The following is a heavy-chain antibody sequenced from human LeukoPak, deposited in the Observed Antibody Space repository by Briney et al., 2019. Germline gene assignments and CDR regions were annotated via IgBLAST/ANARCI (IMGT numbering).Heavy chain of an antibody. CDR2: ISWNSGSI. CDR1: GFTFGDYA. V-gene: IGHV3-9*01. J-gene: IGHJ4*02. CDR3: AARASGVAAAGTVRY. D-gene: IGHD6-13*01. Sequence: GRSLRLSCAASGFTFGDYAMHWVRQAPGKGLEWVSGISWNSGSIGYADSVKGRFTISRDNAKNSLYLQMNSLRAEDTALYYCAARASGVAAAGTVRYWGQGTLSPSPQ.